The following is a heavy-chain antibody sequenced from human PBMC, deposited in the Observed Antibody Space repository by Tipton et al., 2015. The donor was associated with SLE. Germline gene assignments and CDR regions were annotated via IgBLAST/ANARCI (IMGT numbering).Heavy chain of an antibody. Sequence: TLSLTCTVSGASISSSSYFWGWIRQSPGKGLEWIGSIDNSGSTYDNPSLRSRVTISVDTSKNQFSLTLTSVTSADTAVYYCARTGAYSNFYYYYYMDVWGEGTTVTVSS. CDR2: IDNSGST. D-gene: IGHD4-11*01. CDR1: GASISSSSYF. CDR3: ARTGAYSNFYYYYYMDV. J-gene: IGHJ6*03. V-gene: IGHV4-39*07.